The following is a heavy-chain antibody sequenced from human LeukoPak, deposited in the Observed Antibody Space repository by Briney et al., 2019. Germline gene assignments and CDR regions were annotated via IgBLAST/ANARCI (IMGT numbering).Heavy chain of an antibody. V-gene: IGHV3-23*01. D-gene: IGHD2-15*01. CDR3: AKAPVTSCRGAFCYPFDY. J-gene: IGHJ4*02. Sequence: GGSLRLSCATSGFSFSSYAMSWVRQAPGKGLEWVSAMSSSDDGKYYAASVRGRFTISRDTSRSTLYLQMNSLRAEDAAVYYCAKAPVTSCRGAFCYPFDYWGQGTLVTVSS. CDR2: MSSSDDGK. CDR1: GFSFSSYA.